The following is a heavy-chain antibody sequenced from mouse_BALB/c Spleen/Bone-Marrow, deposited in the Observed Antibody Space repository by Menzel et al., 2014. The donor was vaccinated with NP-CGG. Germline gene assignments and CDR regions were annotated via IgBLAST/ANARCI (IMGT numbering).Heavy chain of an antibody. CDR1: GYAFSSYW. J-gene: IGHJ4*01. CDR3: ARWLPAMDY. D-gene: IGHD2-2*01. Sequence: VKLVESGAELVRPGSSVKNSCKASGYAFSSYWMSWVKQRPGQGLEWIGQIYPGDGDTNYNGKFKGKATLTADKSSSTAYMQLSSLTSEDSAVYFCARWLPAMDYWGQGTSVTVSS. V-gene: IGHV1-80*01. CDR2: IYPGDGDT.